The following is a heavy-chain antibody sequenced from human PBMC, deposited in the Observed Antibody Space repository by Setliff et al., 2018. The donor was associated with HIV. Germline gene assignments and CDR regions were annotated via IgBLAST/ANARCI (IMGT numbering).Heavy chain of an antibody. CDR2: IDWDDDK. Sequence: SGPTLVNPTQTLTLTCTFSGFSLSTSGMCVGXXRQPPGKALEWLARIDWDDDKYYSTSLKTRLTISKDTSKNQVVLIMTNMDPVDTATYYCARIHSSADYYYMDVWGKGTTVTVSS. CDR1: GFSLSTSGMC. J-gene: IGHJ6*03. D-gene: IGHD6-19*01. CDR3: ARIHSSADYYYMDV. V-gene: IGHV2-70*11.